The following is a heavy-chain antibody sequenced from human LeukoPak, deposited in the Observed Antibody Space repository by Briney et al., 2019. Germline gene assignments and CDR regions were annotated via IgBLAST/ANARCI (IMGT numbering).Heavy chain of an antibody. J-gene: IGHJ4*02. CDR2: MNPISGNT. CDR3: TRGSSGRRDN. V-gene: IGHV1-8*01. D-gene: IGHD6-19*01. Sequence: ASVKVSCKASGYTFTSCDINWVRQATGQGLEWMGWMNPISGNTGYGQSFQGRITVTRDISIGTAYMELSNLTSEDTAIYYCTRGSSGRRDNWGQGTLVIVSP. CDR1: GYTFTSCD.